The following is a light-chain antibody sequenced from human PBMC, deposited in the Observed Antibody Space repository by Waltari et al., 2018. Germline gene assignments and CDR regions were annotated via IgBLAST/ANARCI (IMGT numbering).Light chain of an antibody. Sequence: DIQMTQSPSSVSASVGDRVTITCRASQAISSWLAWYQQNPGQAPRLLIYAVSILHSGVPSRFSGSGSVTDFTLTITSLQPEDFAIYYCQQGDGFHPITFGQGTRLE. J-gene: IGKJ5*01. CDR1: QAISSW. CDR3: QQGDGFHPIT. V-gene: IGKV1-12*01. CDR2: AVS.